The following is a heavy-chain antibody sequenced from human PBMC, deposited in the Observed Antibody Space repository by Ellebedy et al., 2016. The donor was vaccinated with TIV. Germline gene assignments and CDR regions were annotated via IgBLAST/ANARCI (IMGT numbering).Heavy chain of an antibody. CDR2: INWNGGST. Sequence: GESLKISXAASGFTFDDYGMSWVRQAPGKGLEWVSGINWNGGSTGYADSVKGRFTISRDNSKNTLYLQMNSLRAEDTAVYYCAKSNWNYVPYFDYWGQGTLVTVSS. CDR3: AKSNWNYVPYFDY. V-gene: IGHV3-20*04. D-gene: IGHD1-7*01. J-gene: IGHJ4*02. CDR1: GFTFDDYG.